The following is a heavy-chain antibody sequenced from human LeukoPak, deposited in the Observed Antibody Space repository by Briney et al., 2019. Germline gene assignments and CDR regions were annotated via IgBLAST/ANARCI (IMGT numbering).Heavy chain of an antibody. J-gene: IGHJ3*02. CDR2: ITYDGSNK. Sequence: GRSLRLSCAASGLTFSSYGMHWVRQAPGKGLEWVAVITYDGSNKYYADSVKGRFTISRDNSKNTLYLQMNSLRAEDTAVYYCANPAWPGTPAFDIWGQGTMVTVSS. D-gene: IGHD1-1*01. V-gene: IGHV3-30*18. CDR3: ANPAWPGTPAFDI. CDR1: GLTFSSYG.